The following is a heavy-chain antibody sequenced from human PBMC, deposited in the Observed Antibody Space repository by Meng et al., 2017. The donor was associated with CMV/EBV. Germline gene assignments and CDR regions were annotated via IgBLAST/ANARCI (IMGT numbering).Heavy chain of an antibody. CDR1: GGSISSSSYY. CDR2: IYYSGST. CDR3: ARDRELRY. V-gene: IGHV4-39*07. D-gene: IGHD1-26*01. Sequence: LSLTCTVSGGSISSSSYYWGWIRQPPGKGLEWIGSIYYSGSTYYNPSLKSRVTISVDTSKNQFSLKLSSVTAADTAVYYCARDRELRYWGQGTLVTVSS. J-gene: IGHJ4*02.